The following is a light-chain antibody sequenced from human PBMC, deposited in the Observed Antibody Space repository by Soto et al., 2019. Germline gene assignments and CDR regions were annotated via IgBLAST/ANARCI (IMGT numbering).Light chain of an antibody. CDR2: DVS. CDR3: SSYTSSSTLV. Sequence: QSALTQPASASGSPGQSITISCTGTSSDVGGYNYVSWYQQHPGKAPKLMIYDVSNRPSGVSNRVSGSKSGNTACLTISGLQAEDEADYYCSSYTSSSTLVFGGGTKLTVL. J-gene: IGLJ2*01. CDR1: SSDVGGYNY. V-gene: IGLV2-14*01.